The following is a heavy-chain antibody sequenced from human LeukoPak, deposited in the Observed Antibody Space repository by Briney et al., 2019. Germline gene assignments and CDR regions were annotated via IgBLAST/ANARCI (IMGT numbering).Heavy chain of an antibody. CDR3: ARDYSTYYDFWSGYPGADY. CDR1: GYTFTTYG. D-gene: IGHD3-3*01. J-gene: IGHJ4*02. Sequence: ASVKVSCKVSGYTFTTYGISWVRQAPGQGLGWLGWTSAYSGNTKNAQNYQDGVTMTTDTTTSTAYMELRSLRSDYTAVYFCARDYSTYYDFWSGYPGADYWGQGTLVTVSS. CDR2: TSAYSGNT. V-gene: IGHV1-18*01.